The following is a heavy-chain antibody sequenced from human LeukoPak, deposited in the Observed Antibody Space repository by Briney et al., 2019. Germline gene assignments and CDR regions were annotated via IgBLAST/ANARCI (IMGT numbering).Heavy chain of an antibody. J-gene: IGHJ4*02. CDR3: ARGNGDFWRFDY. D-gene: IGHD3-3*01. Sequence: ASVKVSCKTSGYTFTSYYIHWVRQAPGQGLEWMGGIIPIFGTANYAQKFQGRVTITADESTSTAYMELSSLRSEDTAVYYCARGNGDFWRFDYWGQGTLVTVSS. CDR1: GYTFTSYY. V-gene: IGHV1-69*13. CDR2: IIPIFGTA.